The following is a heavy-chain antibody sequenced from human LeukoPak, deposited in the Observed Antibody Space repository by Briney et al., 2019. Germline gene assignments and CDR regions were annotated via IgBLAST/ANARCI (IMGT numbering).Heavy chain of an antibody. CDR3: ARDLPPEDV. Sequence: TGGSLRLSCAASGFSFSTYALGWVRQAPGKGLEWVALISYDGSNIQYADSLKGRFTISRDNSKNTLYLQMNSLRVDDTAVYYCARDLPPEDVWGQGTTVTVSS. V-gene: IGHV3-30*03. CDR1: GFSFSTYA. CDR2: ISYDGSNI. J-gene: IGHJ6*02.